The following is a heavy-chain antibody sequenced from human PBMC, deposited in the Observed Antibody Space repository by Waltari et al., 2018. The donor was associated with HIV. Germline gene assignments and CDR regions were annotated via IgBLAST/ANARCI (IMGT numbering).Heavy chain of an antibody. Sequence: EVPLVESGGGLVQPGGSLRLSCSASGFTFSSYSMNWVRQAQGKGLEWVSYISSSSSTIYYADSVKGRFTISRDNAKNSLYLQMNSLRAEDTAVYYCARGRLAAAGFWGQGTMVTVSS. D-gene: IGHD6-13*01. CDR2: ISSSSSTI. J-gene: IGHJ3*01. CDR1: GFTFSSYS. CDR3: ARGRLAAAGF. V-gene: IGHV3-48*01.